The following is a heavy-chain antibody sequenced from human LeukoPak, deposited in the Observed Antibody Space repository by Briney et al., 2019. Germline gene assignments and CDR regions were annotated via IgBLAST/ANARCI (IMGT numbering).Heavy chain of an antibody. Sequence: PSETLSLTCAVYGGSFSGYYWSWIRQPPGKGLEWIGEINHSGSTNYNPSLKSRVTISVDTSKNQFSLKLSSVTAADTAVYYCASYEYSSSRNPYYYYYMDVWGKGTTVTVSS. V-gene: IGHV4-34*01. CDR3: ASYEYSSSRNPYYYYYMDV. J-gene: IGHJ6*03. CDR2: INHSGST. CDR1: GGSFSGYY. D-gene: IGHD6-6*01.